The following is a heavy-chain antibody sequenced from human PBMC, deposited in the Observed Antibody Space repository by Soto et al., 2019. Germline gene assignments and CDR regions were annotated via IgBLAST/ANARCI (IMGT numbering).Heavy chain of an antibody. CDR3: AREDIVVVPAARFYRWFDP. D-gene: IGHD2-2*01. V-gene: IGHV1-2*04. Sequence: QVQLVQSGAEVKKPGASVKVSCKASGYTFTGYYMHWVRQAPGQGLEWMGWINPNSGGTNYAQKFQGWVTMTRDRSISTAYMELSRLRSDDTAVYYCAREDIVVVPAARFYRWFDPWGQGTLVTVSS. J-gene: IGHJ5*02. CDR2: INPNSGGT. CDR1: GYTFTGYY.